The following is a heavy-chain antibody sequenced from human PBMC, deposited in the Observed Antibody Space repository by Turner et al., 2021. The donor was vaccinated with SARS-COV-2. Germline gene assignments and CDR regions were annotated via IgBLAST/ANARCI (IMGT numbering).Heavy chain of an antibody. CDR1: GFTFSRYW. CDR3: ARSPGYYFDY. Sequence: EVQLVESGGGLVQPGESLRLSCAASGFTFSRYWMSWVRQAPGKGLDCVANIKQDGSEKHFVDSVKGRFTISRDNAKNSLSLQMNSLRAEDTAVYYCARSPGYYFDYWGQGTLVTVSS. J-gene: IGHJ4*02. CDR2: IKQDGSEK. V-gene: IGHV3-7*01. D-gene: IGHD2-2*01.